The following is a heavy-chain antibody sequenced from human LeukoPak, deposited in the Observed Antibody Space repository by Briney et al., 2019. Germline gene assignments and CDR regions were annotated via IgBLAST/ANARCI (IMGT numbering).Heavy chain of an antibody. CDR1: GYTFNTYG. D-gene: IGHD1-7*01. CDR3: ARDGTPGVPDY. J-gene: IGHJ4*02. V-gene: IGHV1-18*01. Sequence: ASVRVSCKASGYTFNTYGISWVRQAPGQGLEWMGWISASNGNTNYAQNLQDRVTMTTDTSTNTAYMELRSLRSDDTAVYYCARDGTPGVPDYWGQGTLVTVSS. CDR2: ISASNGNT.